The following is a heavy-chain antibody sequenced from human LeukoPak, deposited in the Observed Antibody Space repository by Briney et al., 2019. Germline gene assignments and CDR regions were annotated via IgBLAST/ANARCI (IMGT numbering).Heavy chain of an antibody. Sequence: ASVKVSCKASGYTFTGYYMHWVRQAPGQGLEWMGWINPNSGGTNYAQKFQGRVTMTRDTSISTAYMELSRLRSDDTAVYYCARGDLRWPYYLDYWGQGTLVTVSS. D-gene: IGHD4-23*01. CDR2: INPNSGGT. J-gene: IGHJ4*02. CDR1: GYTFTGYY. V-gene: IGHV1-2*02. CDR3: ARGDLRWPYYLDY.